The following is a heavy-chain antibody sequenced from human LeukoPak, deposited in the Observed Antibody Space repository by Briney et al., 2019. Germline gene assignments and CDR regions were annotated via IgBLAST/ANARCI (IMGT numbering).Heavy chain of an antibody. CDR3: ARAGAPPYYYYYMDV. CDR2: IYYSGST. J-gene: IGHJ6*03. Sequence: SETLSLTFTVSGGSISSYYWSWIRQPPGKGLEWIGYIYYSGSTNYNPSLKSRVTISVDTSKNQFSLKLSSVTAADTAVYYCARAGAPPYYYYYMDVWGKGTTVTVSS. V-gene: IGHV4-59*01. CDR1: GGSISSYY.